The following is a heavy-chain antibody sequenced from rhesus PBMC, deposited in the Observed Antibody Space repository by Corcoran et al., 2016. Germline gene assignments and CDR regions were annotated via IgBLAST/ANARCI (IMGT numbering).Heavy chain of an antibody. V-gene: IGHV3S5*01. J-gene: IGHJ3*01. Sequence: EVQLVETGGGLVQPGGSLRLSCAASGFLFSSSGMSWVRQAPGKGLKWVSGLTYTGGSTYYADSVKGRFTISRDNSKNMYSLQMNTLRIEDTAVYYCAKARGGMGGAFDFWGQGLRVTVSS. CDR3: AKARGGMGGAFDF. D-gene: IGHD1-32*01. CDR1: GFLFSSSG. CDR2: LTYTGGST.